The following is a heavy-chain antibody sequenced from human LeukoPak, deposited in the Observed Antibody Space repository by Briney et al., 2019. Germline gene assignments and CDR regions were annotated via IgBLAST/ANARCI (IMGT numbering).Heavy chain of an antibody. D-gene: IGHD3-22*01. CDR2: IASSGDGT. Sequence: GGSLRLSCAASGFTFSIYAMSWVRQAPGKGLQWVSSIASSGDGTYYADSVKGRFTISRDNSESMLYLQMNSLRVEDTAVYFCAKDRPNYYGSNGHYYRRDGDYWGQGTLVTVSS. V-gene: IGHV3-23*01. CDR3: AKDRPNYYGSNGHYYRRDGDY. J-gene: IGHJ4*02. CDR1: GFTFSIYA.